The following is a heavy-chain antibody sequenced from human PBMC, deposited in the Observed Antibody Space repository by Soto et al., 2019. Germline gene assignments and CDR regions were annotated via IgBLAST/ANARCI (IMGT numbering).Heavy chain of an antibody. D-gene: IGHD6-13*01. CDR3: AKDRGYPRDYFHY. J-gene: IGHJ4*02. CDR1: GFTLNNYG. CDR2: ISPNGQGI. V-gene: IGHV3-23*01. Sequence: EVQLLESGGGLVQPGGSLRLSCAASGFTLNNYGMSWVRQAPGKGLEWVSAISPNGQGIYYADSVKGRFIISKDNSKNTVFLHMDSLTADDTAVYCCAKDRGYPRDYFHYWGQGTLVTVSS.